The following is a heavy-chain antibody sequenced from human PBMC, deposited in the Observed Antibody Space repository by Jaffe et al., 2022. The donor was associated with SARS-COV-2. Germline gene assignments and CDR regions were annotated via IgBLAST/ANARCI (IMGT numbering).Heavy chain of an antibody. Sequence: QLQLQESGPGLVKPSETLSLTCTVSGGSISSSSYYWGWIRQPPGKGLEWIGSIYYSGSTYYNPSLKSRVTISVDTSKNQFSLKLSSVTAADTAVYYCARPSGSYSPLFDYWGQGTLVTVSS. CDR1: GGSISSSSYY. D-gene: IGHD1-26*01. J-gene: IGHJ4*02. V-gene: IGHV4-39*01. CDR2: IYYSGST. CDR3: ARPSGSYSPLFDY.